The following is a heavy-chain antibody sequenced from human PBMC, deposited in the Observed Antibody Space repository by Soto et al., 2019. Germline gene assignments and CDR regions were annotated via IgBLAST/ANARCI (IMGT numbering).Heavy chain of an antibody. D-gene: IGHD2-15*01. V-gene: IGHV2-5*02. CDR3: AYLPCSGGSCYWFSFSGMDV. Sequence: QITLKESGPTLVKPTQTLTLTCTFSGFSLSTSGVGVAWIRQPPGKALEWLALIYWDDDKRYKPSLESRLTITKDTSKHQVVLTMTNTDSVDTATYYCAYLPCSGGSCYWFSFSGMDVWGQGTTVTVSS. CDR2: IYWDDDK. J-gene: IGHJ6*02. CDR1: GFSLSTSGVG.